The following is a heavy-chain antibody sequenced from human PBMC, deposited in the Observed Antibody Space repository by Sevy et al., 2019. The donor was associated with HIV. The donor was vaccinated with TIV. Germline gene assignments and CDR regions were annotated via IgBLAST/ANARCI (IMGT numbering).Heavy chain of an antibody. D-gene: IGHD1-20*01. V-gene: IGHV4-61*02. J-gene: IGHJ4*02. Sequence: SETLSLTCTVSDGSISSGSYFWSWIRQPAGKGLEWIGRIYTNGGTIYNPSLKSRVTMSFVTSRNQFSLKLTSVTAADTAVYYCARGADNTRIDYWGQGTLVTVSS. CDR3: ARGADNTRIDY. CDR2: IYTNGGT. CDR1: DGSISSGSYF.